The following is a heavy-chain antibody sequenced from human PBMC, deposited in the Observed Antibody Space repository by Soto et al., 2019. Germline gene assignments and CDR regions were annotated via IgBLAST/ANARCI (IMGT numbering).Heavy chain of an antibody. Sequence: GGSLRLSCAASGFTFDDYAMHWVRQAPGKGLEWVSGISWNSGSIGYADSVKGRFTISRDNAKNSLYLQMNSLRAEDTALYYCTIVRELIKAYYYYGMDVWGKGTTVTVSS. CDR3: TIVRELIKAYYYYGMDV. CDR2: ISWNSGSI. CDR1: GFTFDDYA. V-gene: IGHV3-9*01. D-gene: IGHD3-10*01. J-gene: IGHJ6*04.